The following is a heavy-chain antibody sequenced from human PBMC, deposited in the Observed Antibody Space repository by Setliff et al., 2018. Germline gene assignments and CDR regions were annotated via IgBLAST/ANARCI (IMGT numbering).Heavy chain of an antibody. V-gene: IGHV3-30*03. D-gene: IGHD2-21*01. Sequence: PGGSLRLSCVASGYTFSSYAIHWVRQAPGKGLEWVALISWDGTKTSYADSVKGRFTVSRDNSKNTLYLQMNSLRPEDTAVYYCARGGDYCGGECYIPPPDSYWGQGTLVTVSS. CDR1: GYTFSSYA. J-gene: IGHJ4*02. CDR2: ISWDGTKT. CDR3: ARGGDYCGGECYIPPPDSY.